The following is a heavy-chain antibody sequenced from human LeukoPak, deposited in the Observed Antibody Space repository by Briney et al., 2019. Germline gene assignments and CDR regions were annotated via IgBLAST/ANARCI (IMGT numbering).Heavy chain of an antibody. Sequence: ASVKVSCKASGYTFTGYYMHWVRQAPGRGLEWMGWINPNSGGTNYAQKFQGRVTMTRDTSISTAYMELSRLRSDDTAVYYCARDRGIYYDILTGYSSHFDYWGQGTLVTVSS. D-gene: IGHD3-9*01. CDR3: ARDRGIYYDILTGYSSHFDY. CDR1: GYTFTGYY. J-gene: IGHJ4*02. CDR2: INPNSGGT. V-gene: IGHV1-2*02.